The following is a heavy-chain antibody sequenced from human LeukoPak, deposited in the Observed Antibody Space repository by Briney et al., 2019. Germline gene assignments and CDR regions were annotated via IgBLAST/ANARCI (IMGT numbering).Heavy chain of an antibody. Sequence: GASVKVSCKASGYSITDYYMHWVRQAPGQGLEWMGWINPNSGGANYAQKFQGRVTMTRDTSINTAYMELRRLTSDDTAVYFCASEVYCNNGVCYSKDAFDIWGQGTMVTVSS. CDR3: ASEVYCNNGVCYSKDAFDI. D-gene: IGHD2-8*01. CDR2: INPNSGGA. CDR1: GYSITDYY. J-gene: IGHJ3*02. V-gene: IGHV1-2*02.